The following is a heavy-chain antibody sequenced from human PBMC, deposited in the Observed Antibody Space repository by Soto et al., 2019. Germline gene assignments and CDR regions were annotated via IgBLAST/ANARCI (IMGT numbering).Heavy chain of an antibody. Sequence: ASVKVSCKASGYDFTAYDINWVRQASGQGLEWMGWMNPINGATGSARRFQGRVSMTRNTATATAYLELTSLRSDDSAVYYCGRGPSPRAPAGGTPYYYAMDVWGQGTTVTVSS. CDR2: MNPINGAT. D-gene: IGHD6-13*01. CDR3: GRGPSPRAPAGGTPYYYAMDV. V-gene: IGHV1-8*02. J-gene: IGHJ6*02. CDR1: GYDFTAYD.